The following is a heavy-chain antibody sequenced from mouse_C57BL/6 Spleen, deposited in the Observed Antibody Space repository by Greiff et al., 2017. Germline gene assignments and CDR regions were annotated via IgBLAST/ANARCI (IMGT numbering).Heavy chain of an antibody. CDR2: IYPGSGST. CDR3: AKYYSNFPYAMDY. J-gene: IGHJ4*01. Sequence: VQLQQPGAELVKPGASVKMSCKASGYTFTSYWITWVKQRPGQGLEWIGDIYPGSGSTNYNEQLKSKATLTVDTSSSTAYMQLSSLTSEDSAVYYCAKYYSNFPYAMDYWGQGTSVTVSS. CDR1: GYTFTSYW. V-gene: IGHV1-55*01. D-gene: IGHD2-5*01.